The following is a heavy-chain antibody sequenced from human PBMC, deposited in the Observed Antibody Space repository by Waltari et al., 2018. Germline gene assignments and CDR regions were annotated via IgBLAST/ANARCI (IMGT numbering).Heavy chain of an antibody. J-gene: IGHJ6*02. CDR3: TTDIMLRVFSNV. V-gene: IGHV1-24*01. CDR2: LDPEDEET. Sequence: QVQLVQSGAEVRKPAASVKVSCKVSGYSLSELSMHWVRQAPGKGLEWVGGLDPEDEETVYAQKFQGRVTMTEDTSTDTAYMELSSLRSDDTAVYYCTTDIMLRVFSNVWGQGTTVTVSS. CDR1: GYSLSELS. D-gene: IGHD3-10*01.